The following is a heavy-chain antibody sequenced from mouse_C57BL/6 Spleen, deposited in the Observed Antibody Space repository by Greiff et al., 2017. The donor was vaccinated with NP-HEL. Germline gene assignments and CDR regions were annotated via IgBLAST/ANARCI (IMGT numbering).Heavy chain of an antibody. Sequence: EVKVVESGGGLVQPGGSLSLSCAASGFTFTDYYMSWVRQPPGKALEWVGFIRNKANGYTTEYSASVKGRFTISRDNSQRILYLQMNALRAEDSATYYCARYTGELSDYWGQGTTLTVSS. CDR1: GFTFTDYY. CDR2: IRNKANGYTT. J-gene: IGHJ2*01. D-gene: IGHD4-1*01. CDR3: ARYTGELSDY. V-gene: IGHV7-3*01.